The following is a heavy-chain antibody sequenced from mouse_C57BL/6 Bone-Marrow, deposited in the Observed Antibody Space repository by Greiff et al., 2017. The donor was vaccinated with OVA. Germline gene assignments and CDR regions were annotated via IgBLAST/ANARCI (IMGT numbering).Heavy chain of an antibody. D-gene: IGHD3-3*01. J-gene: IGHJ2*01. CDR1: GYSITSYY. V-gene: IGHV3-8*01. CDR3: ARYGDSLDY. Sequence: EVKLQESGPGLAKPSQTLSLTCSVTGYSITSYYWNWIRQFPGNKLEYMGYISYSGSTYYNPSPKNRLSITRDTSKNQYYLQLKSVTTEDTATYYCARYGDSLDYWGQGTTLTVSS. CDR2: ISYSGST.